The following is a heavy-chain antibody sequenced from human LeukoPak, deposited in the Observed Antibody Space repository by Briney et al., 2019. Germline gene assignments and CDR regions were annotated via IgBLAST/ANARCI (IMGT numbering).Heavy chain of an antibody. CDR2: ISWDGGST. CDR1: GFTLDDYA. V-gene: IGHV3-43*02. D-gene: IGHD3-16*02. CDR3: AKSENYDYVWGSYRSFYFAS. Sequence: PGGSLRLSCAASGFTLDDYAMHWVRQAPGKGLEWVSLISWDGGSTYYADSVKGRFTISRDNSKNSLYLQMNSLRTEDTALYYCAKSENYDYVWGSYRSFYFASWGQGTLVTVSP. J-gene: IGHJ4*02.